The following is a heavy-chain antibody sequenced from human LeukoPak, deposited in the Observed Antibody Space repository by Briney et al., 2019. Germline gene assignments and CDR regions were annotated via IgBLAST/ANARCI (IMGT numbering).Heavy chain of an antibody. Sequence: SETLSFTCTVSGCSISSSSYYWGWIRHPPGKRLEWIGSIYYSGSTYHNPSLKSRVTISVDTSKNQFPLKLSSVTAADTAVYYCVSAAGTYWGQGTLVAVSS. CDR1: GCSISSSSYY. V-gene: IGHV4-39*06. CDR2: IYYSGST. CDR3: VSAAGTY. D-gene: IGHD6-13*01. J-gene: IGHJ4*02.